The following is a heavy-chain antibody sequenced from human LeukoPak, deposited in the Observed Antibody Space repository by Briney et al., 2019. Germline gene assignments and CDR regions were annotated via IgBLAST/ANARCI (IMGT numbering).Heavy chain of an antibody. D-gene: IGHD3-9*01. V-gene: IGHV1-18*01. CDR3: ARGHLTDLTGYYPPAYTDFDY. J-gene: IGHJ4*02. CDR2: ISAYNGNT. CDR1: GYTFTSYG. Sequence: ASVKVSCKASGYTFTSYGISWVRQAPGQGLEWMGWISAYNGNTNYAQKLQGRVTMTTDTSTSTAYMELRSLRSDDTAVYYCARGHLTDLTGYYPPAYTDFDYWGQGTLVTVSS.